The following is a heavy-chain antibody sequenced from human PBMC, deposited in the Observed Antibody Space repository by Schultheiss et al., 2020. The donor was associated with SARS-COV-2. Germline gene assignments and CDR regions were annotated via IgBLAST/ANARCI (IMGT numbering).Heavy chain of an antibody. D-gene: IGHD2-15*01. V-gene: IGHV4-39*07. CDR3: ARFRRGFTRYCSATGCYSFDY. Sequence: SETLSLTCTVSGGSISSGSYYWSWIRQPPGKGLEWIGEINHSGSTNYNPSLKSRATISADTSKSQFSLKLSSVTAADTAVYYCARFRRGFTRYCSATGCYSFDYWGQGTLVTVSS. CDR1: GGSISSGSYY. J-gene: IGHJ4*02. CDR2: INHSGST.